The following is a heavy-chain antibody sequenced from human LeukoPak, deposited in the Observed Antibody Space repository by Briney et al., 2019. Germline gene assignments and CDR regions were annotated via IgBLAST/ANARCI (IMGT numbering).Heavy chain of an antibody. V-gene: IGHV3-23*01. J-gene: IGHJ4*02. Sequence: QPGGTLRLSCAASGFTFSNYGMSWVRQAPGKGLEWVSAISGSGGSTYYADSVKGRFTISRDNSKNTLYLQMNSLRAEDTAVYYCATVPVTYDSSGLREPYFDYWGQGTLVTVSS. CDR1: GFTFSNYG. CDR3: ATVPVTYDSSGLREPYFDY. D-gene: IGHD3-22*01. CDR2: ISGSGGST.